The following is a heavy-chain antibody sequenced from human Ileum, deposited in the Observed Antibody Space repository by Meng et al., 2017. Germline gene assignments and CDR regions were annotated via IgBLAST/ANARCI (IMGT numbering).Heavy chain of an antibody. Sequence: VQRQESGPGLVEPSGTLSLTCTVSCGSISSSFYWSWVRQSPGKGLEWIGQIYLAGSPNYNPSLESRVTISVDKSKNQFSLRLTSVTAADTAIFYCVRHGGKYFDSWGQGTLVTVSS. V-gene: IGHV4-4*02. D-gene: IGHD2-15*01. J-gene: IGHJ4*02. CDR3: VRHGGKYFDS. CDR1: CGSISSSFY. CDR2: IYLAGSP.